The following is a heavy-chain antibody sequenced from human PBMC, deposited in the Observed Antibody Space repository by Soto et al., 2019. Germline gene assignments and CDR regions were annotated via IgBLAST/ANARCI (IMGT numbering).Heavy chain of an antibody. D-gene: IGHD5-18*01. CDR3: AKDLRSWIQLGPLFDY. CDR2: ISGSGGST. Sequence: PGGSLRLSCAASGFTFSSYAMSWVRQAPGKGLEWVSAISGSGGSTYYADSVKGRFTISRDNSKNTLYLQMNSLRAEDTAVYYCAKDLRSWIQLGPLFDYWGQGTLVTVSS. J-gene: IGHJ4*02. CDR1: GFTFSSYA. V-gene: IGHV3-23*01.